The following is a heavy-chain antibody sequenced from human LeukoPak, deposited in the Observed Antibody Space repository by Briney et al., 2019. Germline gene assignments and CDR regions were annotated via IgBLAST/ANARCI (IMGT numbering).Heavy chain of an antibody. CDR1: GYTFTGYY. CDR3: ARGSGSSPYYFDY. J-gene: IGHJ4*02. V-gene: IGHV1-2*02. Sequence: GASVKVSCKASGYTFTGYYMHWVRQAPGQGLEWMGWINPNSGGTNYAQKFQGRVTMTRDTSISTAYMELSRLRSDDTAVYYCARGSGSSPYYFDYWGQGTLVTVSS. CDR2: INPNSGGT. D-gene: IGHD3-10*01.